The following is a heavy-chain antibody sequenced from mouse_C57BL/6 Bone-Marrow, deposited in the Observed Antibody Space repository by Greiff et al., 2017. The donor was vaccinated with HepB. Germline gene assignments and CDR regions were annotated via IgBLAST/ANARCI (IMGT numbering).Heavy chain of an antibody. Sequence: VKLQESGAELVRPGASVTLSCKASGYTFTDYEMHWVKQTPVHGLEWIGAIDPETGGTAYNQKFKGKAILTADKSSSTAYMELRSLTSEDSAVYYCTGYGSSPYAMDYWGQGTSVTVSS. CDR3: TGYGSSPYAMDY. CDR1: GYTFTDYE. CDR2: IDPETGGT. J-gene: IGHJ4*01. V-gene: IGHV1-15*01. D-gene: IGHD1-1*01.